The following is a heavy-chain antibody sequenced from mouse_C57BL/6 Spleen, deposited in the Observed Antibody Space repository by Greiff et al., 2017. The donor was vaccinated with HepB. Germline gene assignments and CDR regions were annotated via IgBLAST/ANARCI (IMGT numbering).Heavy chain of an antibody. CDR2: ISYDGSN. J-gene: IGHJ2*01. CDR1: GYSITSGYY. Sequence: EVQLMESGPGLVKPSQSLSLTCSVTGYSITSGYYWNWIRQFPGNKLEWMGYISYDGSNNYNPSLKNRISITRDTSKNQFFLKLNSVTTEDTATYYCAGKYYYGSAFDYWGQGTTLTVSS. CDR3: AGKYYYGSAFDY. D-gene: IGHD1-1*01. V-gene: IGHV3-6*01.